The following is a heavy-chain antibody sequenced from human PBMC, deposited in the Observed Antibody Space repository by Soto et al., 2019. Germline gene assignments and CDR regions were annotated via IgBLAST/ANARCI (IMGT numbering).Heavy chain of an antibody. CDR2: MNPNSGNT. CDR3: ARDTTYYSTQYYYYGMDV. J-gene: IGHJ6*02. Sequence: QVQLVQSGAEVKKPGASVKVSCKASGYTFTSYDINWVRQATGQGLEWMGWMNPNSGNTGYAQKFQGRVTMTRNTSISTAYMELSSLRSEDTAVYYCARDTTYYSTQYYYYGMDVWGQGTTVTVSS. V-gene: IGHV1-8*01. D-gene: IGHD3-10*01. CDR1: GYTFTSYD.